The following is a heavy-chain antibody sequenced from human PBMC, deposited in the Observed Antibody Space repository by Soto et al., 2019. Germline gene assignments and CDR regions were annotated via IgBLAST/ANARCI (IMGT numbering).Heavy chain of an antibody. CDR2: IIPIFGTA. CDR1: GYTLTELS. D-gene: IGHD3-10*01. CDR3: ARGRSLNYYGSGLPPSYGMDV. J-gene: IGHJ6*02. Sequence: SVKVSYKVSGYTLTELSMHWVRQAPGKGLEWMGGIIPIFGTANYAQKFQGRVTITADESTSTAYMELSSLRSEDTAVYYCARGRSLNYYGSGLPPSYGMDVWGQGTTVTVSS. V-gene: IGHV1-69*13.